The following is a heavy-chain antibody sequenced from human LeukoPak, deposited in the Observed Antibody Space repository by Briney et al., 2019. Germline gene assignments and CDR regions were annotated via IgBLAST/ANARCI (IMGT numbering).Heavy chain of an antibody. J-gene: IGHJ4*02. CDR3: VKDSSTTWFGGDSQ. Sequence: GGSLRLSCAASGFAFSDYGLHWVRQAPGKGLEWVALISTDGTNKNFADSVKGRFTISRDISKNILYLQMSSLRAEGTAIYYCVKDSSTTWFGGDSQWGQGTLVTVSS. V-gene: IGHV3-30*18. CDR1: GFAFSDYG. D-gene: IGHD2/OR15-2a*01. CDR2: ISTDGTNK.